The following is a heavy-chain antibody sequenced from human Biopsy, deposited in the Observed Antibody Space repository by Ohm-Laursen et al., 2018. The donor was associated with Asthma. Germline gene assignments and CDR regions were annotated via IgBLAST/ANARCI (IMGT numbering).Heavy chain of an antibody. CDR2: MDHSGSP. Sequence: SQTLSLTCTVSGGSITSSSYYWGWIRQPPGKGMEWIGSMDHSGSPYYHPSLKSRAPISVDTSKNQLSLKMRSVTAADTAVYFCVRHQYSSSWSTFDYWGQGALVTVSS. CDR1: GGSITSSSYY. V-gene: IGHV4-39*01. J-gene: IGHJ4*02. CDR3: VRHQYSSSWSTFDY. D-gene: IGHD3-22*01.